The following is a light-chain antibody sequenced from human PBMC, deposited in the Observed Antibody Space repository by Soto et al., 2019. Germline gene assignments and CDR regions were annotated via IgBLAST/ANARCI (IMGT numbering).Light chain of an antibody. J-gene: IGKJ2*01. CDR1: QSVSSN. CDR3: QQYNNWPPYT. CDR2: GAT. Sequence: EILMTQSPATLSVSPGERATLSCRASQSVSSNLAWYQQKPGQAPRLIISGATTRAAGTPARFSGSGSGTEFTLTISDLQSEDFAVYFCQQYNNWPPYTFXQGTKADIK. V-gene: IGKV3-15*01.